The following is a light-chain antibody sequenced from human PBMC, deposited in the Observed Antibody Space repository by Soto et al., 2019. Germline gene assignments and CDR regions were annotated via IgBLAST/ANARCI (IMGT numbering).Light chain of an antibody. CDR2: DAS. CDR3: QQRSNWSGT. CDR1: QSVDND. J-gene: IGKJ1*01. Sequence: EIVMTQSPATLSVSPGDRATLSCRASQSVDNDLAWYQQKPGQPPRLLIYDASTRATGIPARFSGSQSGTEFTLTISSLLSEDFAVYYCQQRSNWSGTFGQGTKVDIK. V-gene: IGKV3D-15*01.